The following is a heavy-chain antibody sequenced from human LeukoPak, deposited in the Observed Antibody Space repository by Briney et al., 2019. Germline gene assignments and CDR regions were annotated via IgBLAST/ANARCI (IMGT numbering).Heavy chain of an antibody. CDR3: ASLRYFDWFFDY. CDR1: GGSISGGAYY. Sequence: SETLSLTCTVSGGSISGGAYYWSWIRQHPGKGLEWIAYIFYSGNTYYNPSLKSRVTISVDTSKNQFSLKLSSVTAADTAVYYCASLRYFDWFFDYWGQGTLVTVSS. V-gene: IGHV4-31*03. J-gene: IGHJ4*02. CDR2: IFYSGNT. D-gene: IGHD3-9*01.